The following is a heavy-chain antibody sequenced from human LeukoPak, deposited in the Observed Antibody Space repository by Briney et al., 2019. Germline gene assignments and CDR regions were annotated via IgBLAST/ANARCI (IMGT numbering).Heavy chain of an antibody. Sequence: RASVTVSCKASGYTFTGYYMHWVRQAPGQGLEWMGWINPNSGGTNYAQKFQGRVTMTRDTSISTAYMELSRLRSDDTAVYYCARDLLDYAYYYDSSGYYAPVDYWGQGTLVTVSS. D-gene: IGHD3-22*01. CDR1: GYTFTGYY. CDR3: ARDLLDYAYYYDSSGYYAPVDY. V-gene: IGHV1-2*02. J-gene: IGHJ4*02. CDR2: INPNSGGT.